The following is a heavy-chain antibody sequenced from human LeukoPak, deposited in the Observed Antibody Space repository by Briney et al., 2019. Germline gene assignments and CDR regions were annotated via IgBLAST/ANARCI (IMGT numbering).Heavy chain of an antibody. CDR2: IYYSGST. CDR3: ARSDSSSWYRSTRFDP. Sequence: SQTLSLTCTVSGGSISSGGYYWSWIRQHPGKGQEWIGYIYYSGSTFYNPSLKSRVTISVDTSKNQFSLKLSSVTAADTAVYYCARSDSSSWYRSTRFDPWGQGTLVTVSS. D-gene: IGHD6-13*01. J-gene: IGHJ5*02. CDR1: GGSISSGGYY. V-gene: IGHV4-31*03.